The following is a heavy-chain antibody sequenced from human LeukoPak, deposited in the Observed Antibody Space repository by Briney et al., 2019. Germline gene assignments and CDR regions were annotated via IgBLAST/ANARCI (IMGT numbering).Heavy chain of an antibody. D-gene: IGHD3-3*01. V-gene: IGHV4-34*01. Sequence: KPSETLSLTCAVYGGSFSGYYWSWIRQPPGKGLEWIGEINHSGSTNYNPSLKSRVTISVDTSNNQFSLKLSSVTAADTAVYYCARSLRSRIRFFDYWGQGTRVTVSS. J-gene: IGHJ4*02. CDR3: ARSLRSRIRFFDY. CDR2: INHSGST. CDR1: GGSFSGYY.